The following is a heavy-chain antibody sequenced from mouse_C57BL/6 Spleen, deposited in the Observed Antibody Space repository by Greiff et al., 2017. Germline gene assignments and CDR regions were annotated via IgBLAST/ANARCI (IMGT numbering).Heavy chain of an antibody. J-gene: IGHJ3*01. Sequence: QVQLQQSGAELVRPGASVTLSCKASGYTFTAYEMHWVKQTPVHGLAWIGAIDPETGGTAYNQKFKGKAILTADKSSSTSYMDLRSLTSEDSAVYYCTRVGGCFPFAYWGQGTLVTVSA. CDR3: TRVGGCFPFAY. V-gene: IGHV1-15*01. CDR1: GYTFTAYE. CDR2: IDPETGGT.